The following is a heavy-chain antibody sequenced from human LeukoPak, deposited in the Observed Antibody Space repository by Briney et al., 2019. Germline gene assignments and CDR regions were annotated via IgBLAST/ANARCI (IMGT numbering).Heavy chain of an antibody. CDR1: GFTFGDYA. V-gene: IGHV3-9*01. D-gene: IGHD3-3*01. CDR3: AKDSLICEVVTQWGGMDG. J-gene: IGHJ6*02. CDR2: INCNSSSI. Sequence: GRSLRLSCAASGFTFGDYAMHWVRQAPGKGLEWASGINCNSSSIGYADSVKGRFTISRDHAKNSLYLQMDSLRAEDTALYYCAKDSLICEVVTQWGGMDGWGQGTTVTVSS.